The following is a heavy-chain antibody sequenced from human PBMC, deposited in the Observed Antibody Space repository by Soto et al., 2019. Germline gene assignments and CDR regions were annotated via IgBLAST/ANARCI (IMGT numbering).Heavy chain of an antibody. CDR1: GGSISSYY. J-gene: IGHJ6*02. V-gene: IGHV4-59*01. Sequence: PSETLSLTCTVSGGSISSYYWSWIRQPPGKGLEWIGYIYYSGSTNCNPSLKSRVTISVDTSKNQFSLKLSSVTAADTAVYYCARRGAGGGNFFYYYYGMDVWGQGTTVTVSS. CDR3: ARRGAGGGNFFYYYYGMDV. D-gene: IGHD2-21*02. CDR2: IYYSGST.